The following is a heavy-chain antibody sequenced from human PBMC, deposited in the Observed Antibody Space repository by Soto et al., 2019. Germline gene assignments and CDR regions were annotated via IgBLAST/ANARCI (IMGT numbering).Heavy chain of an antibody. CDR3: ARDSGWIAVAGTHYYYGMDV. Sequence: SQTLSLTCAISGDSVSSNSAAWNWIRQSPSRGLEWLGRKYYRSKWYNDYAVSVKSRITINPDTSKDQFSLQLNSVTPEDTAVYYFARDSGWIAVAGTHYYYGMDVWGQGTTVTVSS. V-gene: IGHV6-1*01. D-gene: IGHD6-19*01. J-gene: IGHJ6*02. CDR2: KYYRSKWYN. CDR1: GDSVSSNSAA.